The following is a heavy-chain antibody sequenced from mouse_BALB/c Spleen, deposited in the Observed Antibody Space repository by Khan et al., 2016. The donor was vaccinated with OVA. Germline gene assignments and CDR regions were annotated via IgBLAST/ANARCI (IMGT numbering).Heavy chain of an antibody. D-gene: IGHD1-2*01. CDR1: GFNIKDTY. V-gene: IGHV14-3*02. Sequence: EVQLQQSGAELVKPGASVKLSCTASGFNIKDTYIHWIMQRPEQGLEWIGRIDPATGNSNFDPKFQGTATITADTSSNTAYLHLTGLTSEDTAVYYCARTAIHYDGSYTMDYWGHGTSVTVSS. CDR3: ARTAIHYDGSYTMDY. J-gene: IGHJ4*01. CDR2: IDPATGNS.